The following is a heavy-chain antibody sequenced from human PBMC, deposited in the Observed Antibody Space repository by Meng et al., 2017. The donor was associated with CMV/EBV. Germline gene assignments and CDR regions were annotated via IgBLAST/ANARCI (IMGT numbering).Heavy chain of an antibody. CDR2: INSDGSSI. V-gene: IGHV3-74*01. J-gene: IGHJ4*02. D-gene: IGHD4-17*01. Sequence: LRLSCAASGFTFSRYLMHWVRQAPGKGLVWVSRINSDGSSIRYADSVKGRFTISRDNAKNTVYLQMDSLRAEDTAVYYCAILTSTVPRWGQGTLVTVSS. CDR3: AILTSTVPR. CDR1: GFTFSRYL.